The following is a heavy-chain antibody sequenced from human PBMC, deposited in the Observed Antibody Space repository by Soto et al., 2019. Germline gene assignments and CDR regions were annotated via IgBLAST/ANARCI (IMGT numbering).Heavy chain of an antibody. J-gene: IGHJ5*02. Sequence: QIQLVQSGSEVRMPGASVKVSCKASGYIFTTYSITWVRQAPGQGLEWMGWVSASNGKTNYAQKFEDRVTMTTDTSTTTAYMELRSLRSDDTAVYYCAREAFGVQASWVDPWGQGTLVTVSS. CDR1: GYIFTTYS. D-gene: IGHD3-10*01. V-gene: IGHV1-18*01. CDR3: AREAFGVQASWVDP. CDR2: VSASNGKT.